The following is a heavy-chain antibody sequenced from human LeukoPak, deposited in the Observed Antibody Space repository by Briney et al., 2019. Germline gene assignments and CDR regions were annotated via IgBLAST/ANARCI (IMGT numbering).Heavy chain of an antibody. CDR1: GFTFSSYS. Sequence: GGSLRLSCAASGFTFSSYSMNWVRQAPGQGLEWVSSISSSSIYIFYADSVKGRFTISRDNAKNSLYLQMNSLRAEDTAVYYCARGSYDILTGWGQGTLVTVSS. D-gene: IGHD3-9*01. J-gene: IGHJ4*02. CDR2: ISSSSIYI. CDR3: ARGSYDILTG. V-gene: IGHV3-21*04.